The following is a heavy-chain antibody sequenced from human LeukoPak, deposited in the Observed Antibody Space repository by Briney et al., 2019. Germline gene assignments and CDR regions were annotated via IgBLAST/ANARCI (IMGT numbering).Heavy chain of an antibody. CDR3: ASGKDPGGAFDI. CDR1: GFTSSSYS. Sequence: GGSLRLSCAASGFTSSSYSMNWVRQAPGKGLEWVSSISSSSSYIYYADSVKGRFTISRDNAKNSLYLQMNSLRAEDTAVYYCASGKDPGGAFDIWGQGTMVTVSS. CDR2: ISSSSSYI. D-gene: IGHD1-14*01. J-gene: IGHJ3*02. V-gene: IGHV3-21*01.